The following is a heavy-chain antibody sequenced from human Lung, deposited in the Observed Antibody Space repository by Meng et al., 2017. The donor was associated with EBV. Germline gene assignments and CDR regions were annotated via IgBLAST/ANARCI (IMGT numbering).Heavy chain of an antibody. CDR3: ARDSEAADY. CDR2: INTNTGKP. CDR1: GYTFTTYG. Sequence: QVQLVQSGSELKKPGASVRISCKASGYTFTTYGMNWVRQAPGQGLEWMGWINTNTGKPTCAQGLTGRFVFSLDTSVSTAYLQISSLKAEDTAVYYCARDSEAADYWGQGTLVTVSS. J-gene: IGHJ4*02. V-gene: IGHV7-4-1*02. D-gene: IGHD6-25*01.